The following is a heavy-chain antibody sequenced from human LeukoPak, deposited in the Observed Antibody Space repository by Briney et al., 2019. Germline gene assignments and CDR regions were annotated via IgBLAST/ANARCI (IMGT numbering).Heavy chain of an antibody. J-gene: IGHJ4*02. CDR1: GFTFSRYW. CDR2: ISSGSSTI. V-gene: IGHV3-48*01. CDR3: ARDTRGFSYGYAYFDY. Sequence: GGSLRLSCAASGFTFSRYWMSWFRQAPGKGLEWVSYISSGSSTIYYADSVKGRFTISRDNAENSLYLQMNSLRAEDTAIYYCARDTRGFSYGYAYFDYWGQGTLVTVSS. D-gene: IGHD5-18*01.